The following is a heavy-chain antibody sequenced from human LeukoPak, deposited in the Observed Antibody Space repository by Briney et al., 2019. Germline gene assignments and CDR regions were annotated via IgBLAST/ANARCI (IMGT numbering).Heavy chain of an antibody. V-gene: IGHV4-39*01. CDR3: ARHFKRLASDYYYYGMDV. J-gene: IGHJ6*02. CDR1: GGSITSNTFY. CDR2: VYYTEAT. Sequence: SETLSLTCTVSGGSITSNTFYWGWIRQPPGKGLEWIASVYYTEATYYTPSLKSRVTLSVDTSKNQFSLRLSSVTAADTAVYYCARHFKRLASDYYYYGMDVWGQGTTVTVSS.